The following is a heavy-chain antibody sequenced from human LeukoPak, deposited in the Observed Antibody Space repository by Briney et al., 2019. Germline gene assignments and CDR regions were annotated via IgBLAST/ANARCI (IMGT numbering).Heavy chain of an antibody. D-gene: IGHD3-22*01. CDR3: ASTGRAYYYDSSGYYYGEYYYYGMDV. CDR1: GYTFTGYY. Sequence: ASVKVSCKASGYTFTGYYMHWVRQAPGQGLEWMGWINPNSGGTNYAQKFQGRVTMTRDTSISTAYMELSRLRSDDTAVYYCASTGRAYYYDSSGYYYGEYYYYGMDVWGQGTTVTVSS. J-gene: IGHJ6*02. CDR2: INPNSGGT. V-gene: IGHV1-2*02.